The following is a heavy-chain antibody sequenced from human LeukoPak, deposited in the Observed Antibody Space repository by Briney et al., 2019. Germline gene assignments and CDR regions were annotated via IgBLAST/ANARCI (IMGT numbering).Heavy chain of an antibody. CDR3: AKPTRGAFYGQD. CDR1: GFTFSSYG. V-gene: IGHV3-30*18. D-gene: IGHD2/OR15-2a*01. J-gene: IGHJ4*02. Sequence: GRSLRLSCAASGFTFSSYGMHWVRQAPGKGLEWVAVISYDGSNKYYADSVKGRFTISRDNSKNTLYLQMNSLRAEDTAVYYCAKPTRGAFYGQDWGQGTLVTVSS. CDR2: ISYDGSNK.